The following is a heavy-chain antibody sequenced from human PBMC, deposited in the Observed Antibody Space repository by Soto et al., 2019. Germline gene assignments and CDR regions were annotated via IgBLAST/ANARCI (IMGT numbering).Heavy chain of an antibody. V-gene: IGHV3-23*04. J-gene: IGHJ4*02. Sequence: EVQLVDSGGGLVQPGGSLRLSCAASGFIFNNYVMIWVRQAPGKGLEWVSSISDSGGTSYYADSVKGRFTISRDNSKNTLYLQMNSLRAEDTAIYYCAKRPRALLTFDYWGQGTLVTVSS. CDR1: GFIFNNYV. D-gene: IGHD1-26*01. CDR2: ISDSGGTS. CDR3: AKRPRALLTFDY.